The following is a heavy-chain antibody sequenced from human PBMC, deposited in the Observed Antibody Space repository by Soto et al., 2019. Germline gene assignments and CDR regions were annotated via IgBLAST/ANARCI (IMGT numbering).Heavy chain of an antibody. Sequence: ASVKVSCKASGYTFTGYYMHWVRQAPGQGFEWMGWINPNSGGTNYAQKFQGWVTMTRDTSISTAYMELSRLRSDDTAVYYCARDAGGIAVAPRYLDYWGQGTLVTVSS. CDR1: GYTFTGYY. D-gene: IGHD6-19*01. CDR2: INPNSGGT. V-gene: IGHV1-2*04. J-gene: IGHJ4*02. CDR3: ARDAGGIAVAPRYLDY.